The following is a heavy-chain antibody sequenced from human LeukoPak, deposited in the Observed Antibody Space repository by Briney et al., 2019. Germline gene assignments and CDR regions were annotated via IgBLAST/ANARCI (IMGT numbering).Heavy chain of an antibody. V-gene: IGHV4-59*08. CDR2: IYYSGST. CDR3: ARRTTVKDNYYYYYGMDV. D-gene: IGHD4-4*01. CDR1: GGSISSYY. Sequence: SETLSLTCTVSGGSISSYYWSWIRQPPGKGLEWIGYIYYSGSTNYDPSLKSRVTISVDTSKNQFSLKLSSVTAADTAVYYCARRTTVKDNYYYYYGMDVWGQGTTVTVSS. J-gene: IGHJ6*02.